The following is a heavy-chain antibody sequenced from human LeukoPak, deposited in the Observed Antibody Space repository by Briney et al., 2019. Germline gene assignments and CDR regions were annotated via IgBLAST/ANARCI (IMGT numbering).Heavy chain of an antibody. CDR1: GFTFSSYG. CDR2: IWYDGSIN. Sequence: PGRSLRLSCAASGFTFSSYGMHWVRQAPGKGLEWVAVIWYDGSINYYADSVKGRFTISRDNSKNTLNLQMNSLRAEDTAVYYCARDSTSMVSSHFDYWGLETLVTVSS. J-gene: IGHJ4*02. V-gene: IGHV3-33*01. CDR3: ARDSTSMVSSHFDY. D-gene: IGHD5-18*01.